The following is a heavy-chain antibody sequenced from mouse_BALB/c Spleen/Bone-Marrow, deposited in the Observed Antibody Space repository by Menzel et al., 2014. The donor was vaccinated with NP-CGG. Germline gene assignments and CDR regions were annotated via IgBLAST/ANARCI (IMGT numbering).Heavy chain of an antibody. Sequence: EVQLQESGAELVKPGASVKLSCTASGFNIKDTYMHWVKQRPEQGLEWIGRIDPANGNTKYDPTFQGKATITADTSSNTAYLQLSSLTSEDTAVYYCARWEYYAMDYWGQGTSVTVSS. CDR1: GFNIKDTY. CDR2: IDPANGNT. V-gene: IGHV14-3*02. J-gene: IGHJ4*01. D-gene: IGHD4-1*01. CDR3: ARWEYYAMDY.